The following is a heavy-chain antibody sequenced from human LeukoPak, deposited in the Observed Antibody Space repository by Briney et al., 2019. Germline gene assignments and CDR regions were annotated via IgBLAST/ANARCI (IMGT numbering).Heavy chain of an antibody. CDR2: INPSGGST. Sequence: ASVKVSCKASGYTFTSYYMHWVRQAPGQGLEWMGIINPSGGSTSYAQKFQGRVTMARDTATSTVYMELSSLRSEDTAVYYCARDPPEDAAEFDYWGQGTLVTVSS. CDR3: ARDPPEDAAEFDY. J-gene: IGHJ4*02. D-gene: IGHD2-2*01. V-gene: IGHV1-46*01. CDR1: GYTFTSYY.